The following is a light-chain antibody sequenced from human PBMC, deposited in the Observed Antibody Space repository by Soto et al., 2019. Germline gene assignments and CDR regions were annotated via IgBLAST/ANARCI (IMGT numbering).Light chain of an antibody. CDR2: RDS. V-gene: IGLV3-9*01. CDR1: NIGSKN. Sequence: SYELTQPLSVSVALGQTARITCGGNNIGSKNVHWYQQKPGQAPVLVIYRDSNRPSGIPERFSGSTSGNTANLTISRAQAGDEADYYCQVWDSSTARVFGGGTKLTVL. CDR3: QVWDSSTARV. J-gene: IGLJ3*02.